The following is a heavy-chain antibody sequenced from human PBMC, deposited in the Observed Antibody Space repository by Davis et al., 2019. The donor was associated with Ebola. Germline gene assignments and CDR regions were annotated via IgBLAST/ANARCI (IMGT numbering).Heavy chain of an antibody. Sequence: GESLKILCAASGFPFSSYWMHRVPQAPGKGLEWVAVIWYDGSNKYYADSVKGRFTISRDNSKNTLYLQMNSLSAEDTAVYYCARELPIFGVVILGYYGMDVWGQGTTVTVSS. V-gene: IGHV3-33*08. CDR2: IWYDGSNK. CDR1: GFPFSSYW. D-gene: IGHD3-3*02. J-gene: IGHJ6*02. CDR3: ARELPIFGVVILGYYGMDV.